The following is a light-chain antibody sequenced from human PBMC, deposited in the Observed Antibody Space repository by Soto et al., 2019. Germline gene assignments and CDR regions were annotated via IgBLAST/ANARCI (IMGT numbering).Light chain of an antibody. V-gene: IGKV3-11*01. CDR1: QSVSNNY. CDR3: QQRLNWPPG. CDR2: GAS. Sequence: ELVMTQSATTLSVSPGERATLSCRASQSVSNNYLAWYQQKPGQAPRLLIYGASNRATGVPARFSGSGSGTGFTLTISDLEPADFGLYYCQQRLNWPPGFGQGTKVDIK. J-gene: IGKJ1*01.